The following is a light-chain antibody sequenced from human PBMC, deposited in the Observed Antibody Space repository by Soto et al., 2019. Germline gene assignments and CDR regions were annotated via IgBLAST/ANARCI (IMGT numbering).Light chain of an antibody. CDR3: QQYGSSPTWP. Sequence: EIVMTQSAAALSVSPGERATLSCRASQSVSILLAWYQQKPGQAPRLLIYGASSRATGIPDRFSGSGSGTDFTLTISRLEPEDFAVYYCQQYGSSPTWPFGQGTKVDIK. CDR1: QSVSIL. CDR2: GAS. V-gene: IGKV3-20*01. J-gene: IGKJ1*01.